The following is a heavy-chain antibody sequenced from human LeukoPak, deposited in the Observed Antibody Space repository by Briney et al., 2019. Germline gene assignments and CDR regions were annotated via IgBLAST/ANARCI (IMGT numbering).Heavy chain of an antibody. CDR1: GFTFSDHY. V-gene: IGHV3-72*01. Sequence: GGSLRLSCAASGFTFSDHYMDWVRQAPGKGLEWVGRNRNKANSYTTEYAASVKGRFTISRDDSKNSLYLQMNSLKTEDTAVYYCARASLDYYYGMDVWGQGTTVTVSS. CDR2: NRNKANSYTT. CDR3: ARASLDYYYGMDV. D-gene: IGHD3-16*01. J-gene: IGHJ6*02.